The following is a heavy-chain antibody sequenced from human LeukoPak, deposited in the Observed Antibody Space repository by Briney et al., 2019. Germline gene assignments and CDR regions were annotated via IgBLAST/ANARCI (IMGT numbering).Heavy chain of an antibody. CDR1: GFTFSSYA. V-gene: IGHV3-23*01. CDR3: AKDKRYYDSSGSPYYYYGMDV. Sequence: GGSLRLSCAASGFTFSSYAMTWVRQAPGKGLEWVSVISGSDGSTYYADSVKGRFTISRDNSRNTLHLQMNSLRAKDTAVYYCAKDKRYYDSSGSPYYYYGMDVWGQGTTVTVSS. CDR2: ISGSDGST. D-gene: IGHD3-22*01. J-gene: IGHJ6*02.